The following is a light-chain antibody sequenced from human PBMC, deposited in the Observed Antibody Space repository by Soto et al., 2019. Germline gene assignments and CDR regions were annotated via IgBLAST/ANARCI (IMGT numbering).Light chain of an antibody. CDR1: QSVSSSY. Sequence: EIVLTPSPGTLSLSPGERATLSCRASQSVSSSYLAWYQQKPGQAPRLLIYGASSRATGIPDRFSGSGSGTEFTLTISSLQPDDVATYYCQQYNEYSWTFGQGTKVDI. CDR3: QQYNEYSWT. J-gene: IGKJ1*01. V-gene: IGKV3-20*01. CDR2: GAS.